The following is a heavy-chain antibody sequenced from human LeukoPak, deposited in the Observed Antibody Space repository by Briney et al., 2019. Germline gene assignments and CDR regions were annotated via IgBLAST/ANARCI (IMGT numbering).Heavy chain of an antibody. CDR2: ISSSGSTI. D-gene: IGHD6-19*01. CDR1: GFTFSSYS. J-gene: IGHJ4*02. CDR3: ARVGLTSSSGWRPNYDY. V-gene: IGHV3-48*04. Sequence: GGSLRLSCAASGFTFSSYSMNWVRQAPGKWLEWVSYISSSGSTIYYADSVKGRFTISRDNAKNSLYLQMNSLRAEDTAVYYCARVGLTSSSGWRPNYDYWGQGTLVTVSS.